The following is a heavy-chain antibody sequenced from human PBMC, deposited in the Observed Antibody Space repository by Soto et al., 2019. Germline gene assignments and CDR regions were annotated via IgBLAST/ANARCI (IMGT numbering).Heavy chain of an antibody. CDR1: SGSISVTNVF. CDR3: ASITGRHLDY. V-gene: IGHV4-39*01. Sequence: SETLSLTCTVSSGSISVTNVFWGWVRQPPGKGLEWTGNIDYIGTAYFSPSLATRVTFHVDTSKNQFSLTLYSVTAADTAVYYCASITGRHLDYWGQGILVAVSS. D-gene: IGHD1-20*01. CDR2: IDYIGTA. J-gene: IGHJ4*02.